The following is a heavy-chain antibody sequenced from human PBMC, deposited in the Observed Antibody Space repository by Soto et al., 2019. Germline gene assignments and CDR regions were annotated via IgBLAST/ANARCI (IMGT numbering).Heavy chain of an antibody. CDR2: IDPTDSYT. CDR3: ARGALHCSGGTCYSGYFDL. Sequence: GEALKIFLWGPGYSFSSYWITWVRQMPGKGPGWMGRIDPTDSYTKYSPSFQGHVTMSGDKSNNTAYLQWSSLRASDTAVYYCARGALHCSGGTCYSGYFDLWGRGTLVTVSS. J-gene: IGHJ5*02. CDR1: GYSFSSYW. V-gene: IGHV5-10-1*01. D-gene: IGHD2-15*01.